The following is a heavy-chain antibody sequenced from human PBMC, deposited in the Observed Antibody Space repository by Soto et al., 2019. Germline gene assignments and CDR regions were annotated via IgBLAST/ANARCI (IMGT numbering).Heavy chain of an antibody. Sequence: XTLSLTCAVSGXSVSSGYYWGWILQPPGKGLEWIGSIYHSGSTYYNPSLKSRVTISVYTSKNQFSLKMSSVTSADTAVYYCARVTAVAGFDPWGQGTLGTVSS. CDR3: ARVTAVAGFDP. CDR2: IYHSGST. CDR1: GXSVSSGYY. V-gene: IGHV4-38-2*01. D-gene: IGHD6-19*01. J-gene: IGHJ5*02.